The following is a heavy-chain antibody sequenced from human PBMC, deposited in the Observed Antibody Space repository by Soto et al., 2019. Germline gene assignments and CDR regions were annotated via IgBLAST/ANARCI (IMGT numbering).Heavy chain of an antibody. CDR1: GGSISSYY. V-gene: IGHV4-59*08. CDR2: IYYSGST. D-gene: IGHD3-16*01. J-gene: IGHJ3*02. CDR3: ARRYGWAFDI. Sequence: QVQLQESGPGLVKHSETLYLTCTVSGGSISSYYWSWIRQPPGKGLEWIGYIYYSGSTNYNPSLKSRVTISVDTSKNQFSLKLSSVTAADTAVYYCARRYGWAFDIWGQGTMVTVSS.